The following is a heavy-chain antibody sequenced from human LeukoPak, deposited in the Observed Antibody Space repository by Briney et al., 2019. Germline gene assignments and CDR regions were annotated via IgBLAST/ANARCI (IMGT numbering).Heavy chain of an antibody. V-gene: IGHV1-69*06. CDR2: IIPIFGTA. J-gene: IGHJ5*02. CDR3: ARGFIAAAGTGWFDP. CDR1: GGTFSSYA. D-gene: IGHD6-13*01. Sequence: ASVKVSCKASGGTFSSYAISWVRQAPGQGLEWMGRIIPIFGTASYAQKFQGRVTITADKSTSTAYMELSSLRSEDTAVYYCARGFIAAAGTGWFDPWGQGTLVTVSS.